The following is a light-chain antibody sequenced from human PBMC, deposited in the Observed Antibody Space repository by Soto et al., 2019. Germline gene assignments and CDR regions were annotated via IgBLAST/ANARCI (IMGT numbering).Light chain of an antibody. Sequence: AIRMTQSPSSLSASTGDRVTITCRASQGISTYLAWYQQKPGKAPKNLIYDASTLQSGVPSRFSGSGSGTEFTLTISSLQPEDFATYYCQQLNIYPTFGQGTRLEIK. CDR3: QQLNIYPT. CDR1: QGISTY. CDR2: DAS. V-gene: IGKV1-8*01. J-gene: IGKJ5*01.